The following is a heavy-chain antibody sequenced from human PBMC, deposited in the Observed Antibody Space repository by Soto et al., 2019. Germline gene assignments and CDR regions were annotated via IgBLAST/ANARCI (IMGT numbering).Heavy chain of an antibody. CDR3: ARRTSYGSGSYMYYYYGLDV. Sequence: GGSLRLSCAASGFTFSGYAMTWVRKAPGKGLEWVSGISGSGANIYYADSVKGRCTISRDNSKNTLYLQMNSLRAEDTDGYSCARRTSYGSGSYMYYYYGLDVWGQGTTVTVSS. CDR2: ISGSGANI. V-gene: IGHV3-23*01. CDR1: GFTFSGYA. D-gene: IGHD3-10*01. J-gene: IGHJ6*02.